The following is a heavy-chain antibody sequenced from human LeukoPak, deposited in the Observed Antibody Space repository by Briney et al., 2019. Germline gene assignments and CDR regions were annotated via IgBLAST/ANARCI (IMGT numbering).Heavy chain of an antibody. CDR3: ASQRGCSTTNCFFDWYFDL. CDR2: IYPGDSDT. CDR1: GYSFTTYW. J-gene: IGHJ2*01. Sequence: GESLKISCKGSGYSFTTYWIGWVRQMPGKGLEWMGIIYPGDSDTRYSPSFQGQVTISADKSISTAYLQWSSLKASDTAMYYCASQRGCSTTNCFFDWYFDLWGRGTLVTVSS. V-gene: IGHV5-51*01. D-gene: IGHD2-2*01.